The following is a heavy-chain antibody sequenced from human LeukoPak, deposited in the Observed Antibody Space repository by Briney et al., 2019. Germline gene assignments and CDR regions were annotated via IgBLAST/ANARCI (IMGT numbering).Heavy chain of an antibody. D-gene: IGHD6-19*01. Sequence: GGSLRLACAASGFTFSSYAMRWVRQAPGKGLEWVSAISGSGGSTYYADSVKGRFTISRDNSKNTLYLQMNSLRAEDTAVYYCANTIAVAGTGGFDYWGQGTLVTVSS. V-gene: IGHV3-23*01. CDR3: ANTIAVAGTGGFDY. J-gene: IGHJ4*02. CDR2: ISGSGGST. CDR1: GFTFSSYA.